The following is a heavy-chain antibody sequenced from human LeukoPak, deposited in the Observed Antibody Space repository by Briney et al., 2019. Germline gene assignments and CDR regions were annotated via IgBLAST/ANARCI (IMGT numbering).Heavy chain of an antibody. V-gene: IGHV3-66*01. CDR3: ARTFDYGDYYRY. CDR2: IYSGGST. D-gene: IGHD4-17*01. CDR1: GFTVSSNY. J-gene: IGHJ4*02. Sequence: PGGSLRLSCAASGFTVSSNYMSWVRQAPGKGLEWVSVIYSGGSTYYADSVKGRFTISRDNSKNTLYLQINSLRAEDTAVYYCARTFDYGDYYRYWGQGTLVTVSS.